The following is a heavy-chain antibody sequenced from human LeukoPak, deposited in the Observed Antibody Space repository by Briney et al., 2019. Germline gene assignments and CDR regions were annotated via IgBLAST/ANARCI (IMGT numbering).Heavy chain of an antibody. V-gene: IGHV3-23*01. CDR3: VREDTPATANY. D-gene: IGHD2-21*02. CDR2: ISGGGDIT. J-gene: IGHJ4*02. CDR1: GFNFANHA. Sequence: GGSLRLSCAASGFNFANHAMSWVRQTAGKGLEWVSAISGGGDITYYADSVKGRFTISRDNSKDTLFLQMHSLRPGDTAVYYCVREDTPATANYWGQGTLVTISP.